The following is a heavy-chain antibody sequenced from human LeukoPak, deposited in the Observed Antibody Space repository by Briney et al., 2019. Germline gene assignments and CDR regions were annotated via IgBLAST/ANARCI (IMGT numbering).Heavy chain of an antibody. D-gene: IGHD2-8*02. Sequence: SETLSLTCTVSGGSISSSNYYWGWIRQPPGKGPEWIANIYYSGRTYYNPSLKSRVTISVDTSKNQFSLKVSAVTAADTAVYYCARPLNTGDVDAFDVWGQGTMVTVFS. CDR1: GGSISSSNYY. J-gene: IGHJ3*01. V-gene: IGHV4-39*01. CDR3: ARPLNTGDVDAFDV. CDR2: IYYSGRT.